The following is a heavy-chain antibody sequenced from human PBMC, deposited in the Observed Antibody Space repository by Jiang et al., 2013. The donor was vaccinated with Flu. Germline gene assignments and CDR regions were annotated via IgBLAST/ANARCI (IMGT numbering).Heavy chain of an antibody. D-gene: IGHD5-24*01. CDR3: ARHAGDGWDTLDAFDI. J-gene: IGHJ3*02. V-gene: IGHV4-39*01. Sequence: RVTISVDTSKNQFSLKLSSVTAADTAVYYCARHAGDGWDTLDAFDIWGQGTMVTVSS.